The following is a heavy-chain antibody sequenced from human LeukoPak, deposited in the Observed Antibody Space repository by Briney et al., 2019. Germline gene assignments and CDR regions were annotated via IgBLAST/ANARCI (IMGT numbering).Heavy chain of an antibody. CDR1: GYTFTGYY. D-gene: IGHD6-6*01. CDR3: ARELAARLGSDY. J-gene: IGHJ4*02. CDR2: INPNSGGT. Sequence: ASVKVSCKASGYTFTGYYMHWVRQGPGQGLEWMGRINPNSGGTNYAQKFQGRVTMTRDTSISTAYMELSRLRSDDTAVYYCARELAARLGSDYWGQGTLVTVSS. V-gene: IGHV1-2*06.